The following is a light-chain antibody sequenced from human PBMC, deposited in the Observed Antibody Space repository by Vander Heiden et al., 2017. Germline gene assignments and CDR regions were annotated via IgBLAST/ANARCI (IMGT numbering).Light chain of an antibody. CDR1: SLRSYY. Sequence: SSELTQDPAVSVALGQTVRITCQGDSLRSYYASWYQQKPGQAAVLVIYGKNNRPSGIPDRFSGSSSGTTASLTITGAQAEDEADYYCNSRDSSGNHLVFGGGTKLTVL. CDR2: GKN. CDR3: NSRDSSGNHLV. J-gene: IGLJ3*02. V-gene: IGLV3-19*01.